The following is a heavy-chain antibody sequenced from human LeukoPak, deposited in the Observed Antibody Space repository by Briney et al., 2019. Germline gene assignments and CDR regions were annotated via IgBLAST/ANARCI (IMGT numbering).Heavy chain of an antibody. D-gene: IGHD2-15*01. CDR2: IDPSDSYT. CDR3: ARRAYCSSGSCPLDY. V-gene: IGHV5-10-1*01. Sequence: GEPLKISCKGSGYTFTNYYIGWVRQTPGKGLEWMGRIDPSDSYTNYSPSFQGHVTISADRSISTAYLQWSSLKASDTAMYYCARRAYCSSGSCPLDYWGQGTLVTVSS. CDR1: GYTFTNYY. J-gene: IGHJ4*02.